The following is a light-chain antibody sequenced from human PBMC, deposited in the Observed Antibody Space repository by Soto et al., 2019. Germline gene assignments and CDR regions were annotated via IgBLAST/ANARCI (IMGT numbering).Light chain of an antibody. CDR3: SSYTSTTVV. J-gene: IGLJ2*01. V-gene: IGLV2-14*01. CDR2: DVS. CDR1: SSDVGGDNY. Sequence: QSALTQPASVSGSPGQSITISCTATSSDVGGDNYVSWYQQHPGKAPKLMIYDVSNRPSGVSNRFSGSKSGNTASLTISGLQAEDESDYYCSSYTSTTVVFGGGTQLTAL.